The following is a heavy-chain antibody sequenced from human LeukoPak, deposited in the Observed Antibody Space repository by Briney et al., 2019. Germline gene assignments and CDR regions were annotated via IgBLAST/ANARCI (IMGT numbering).Heavy chain of an antibody. CDR1: GYTFTSYA. CDR2: INTNTGNP. J-gene: IGHJ4*02. Sequence: ASVKVSCKASGYTFTSYAMNWVRQAPGQGLEWMGWINTNTGNPTYAQGFTGRFVFSLDTSVSTAYLQISSLKAEDTAVYYCARDRPRIAAAGTRYFDYWGQGTLVTVSS. V-gene: IGHV7-4-1*02. CDR3: ARDRPRIAAAGTRYFDY. D-gene: IGHD6-13*01.